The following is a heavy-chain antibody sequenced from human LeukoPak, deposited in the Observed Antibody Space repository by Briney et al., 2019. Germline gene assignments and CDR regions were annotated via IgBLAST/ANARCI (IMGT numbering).Heavy chain of an antibody. J-gene: IGHJ4*02. CDR2: ISGSGGST. CDR1: GFTFSSYA. CDR3: AKGRTPGVGATFFGGY. D-gene: IGHD1-26*01. V-gene: IGHV3-23*01. Sequence: GGSLRLSCAASGFTFSSYAMSWVRQAPGKGLEWVSAISGSGGSTYYADSVKGRFTISRDNSKNTLYLQMNSLRAEDTAVYYCAKGRTPGVGATFFGGYWGQGTLVTVSS.